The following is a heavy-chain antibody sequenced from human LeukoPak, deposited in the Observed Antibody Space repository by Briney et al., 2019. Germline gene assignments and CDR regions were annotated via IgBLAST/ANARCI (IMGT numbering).Heavy chain of an antibody. Sequence: PSETLSLTCAVSGGSISSGGYSWSWIRQPPGKGLEWIGYIYHSGSTYYNPSLKSRVTISVDRSKNQFSLKLSSVTAADTAVYYCARAERGYYGSGSLFDFNYWGQGTLVTVSS. CDR2: IYHSGST. D-gene: IGHD3-10*01. CDR1: GGSISSGGYS. V-gene: IGHV4-30-2*01. J-gene: IGHJ4*02. CDR3: ARAERGYYGSGSLFDFNY.